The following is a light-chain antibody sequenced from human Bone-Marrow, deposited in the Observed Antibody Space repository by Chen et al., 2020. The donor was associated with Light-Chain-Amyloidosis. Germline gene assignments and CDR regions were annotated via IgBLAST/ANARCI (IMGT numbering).Light chain of an antibody. V-gene: IGLV1-44*01. CDR2: DND. CDR3: AAWDDSLNGWV. J-gene: IGLJ3*02. CDR1: SSSIGSHT. Sequence: QSVLTQPPSASGPPGQRVTISCAGSSSSIGSHTVSWYHHLPETAPKLLNYDNDQRPSGVPDRFSGSKSGTSASLAISGLQSEDEADYYCAAWDDSLNGWVFGGGTKLTVL.